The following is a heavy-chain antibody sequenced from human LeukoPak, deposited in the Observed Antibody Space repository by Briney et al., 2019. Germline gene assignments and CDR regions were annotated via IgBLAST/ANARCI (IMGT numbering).Heavy chain of an antibody. CDR1: GYTFTGYY. J-gene: IGHJ5*02. D-gene: IGHD2-21*02. CDR2: INPKSGGT. CDR3: ARAVVTAGFDP. V-gene: IGHV1-2*02. Sequence: GASVKVSCKASGYTFTGYYMHWVRQAPGQGLEWMGWINPKSGGTNYAQKFQGRVTMTRDTSISTAYMELSRLRCDDTAVYYCARAVVTAGFDPWGQGTLVTVSS.